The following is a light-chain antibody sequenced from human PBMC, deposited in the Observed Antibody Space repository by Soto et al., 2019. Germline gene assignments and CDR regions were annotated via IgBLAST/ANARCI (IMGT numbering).Light chain of an antibody. Sequence: EIVLAQSPGTLSLSPGERATLSCRASQSVTNSFLAWYQQKPGQAPRLLIYGASRRATGIPDRFPGSGSGTDFPLPISRLEPEDFAVYYCQQYVSSPWAFGQGTQVEI. V-gene: IGKV3-20*01. CDR3: QQYVSSPWA. CDR2: GAS. CDR1: QSVTNSF. J-gene: IGKJ1*01.